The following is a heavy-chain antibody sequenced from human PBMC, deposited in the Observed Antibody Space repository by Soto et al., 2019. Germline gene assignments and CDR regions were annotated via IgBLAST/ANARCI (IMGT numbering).Heavy chain of an antibody. D-gene: IGHD2-21*02. Sequence: ASGKVCCKASGYTFTSYDINWVRQATGQGLEWMGWMNPNSGNTGYAQKFQGRVTMTRNTSISTAYMELSSLRSEDTAVYYCARGRPGSWYVVVTASTRLQHWGQVTLVIVSS. V-gene: IGHV1-8*01. CDR1: GYTFTSYD. CDR2: MNPNSGNT. J-gene: IGHJ1*01. CDR3: ARGRPGSWYVVVTASTRLQH.